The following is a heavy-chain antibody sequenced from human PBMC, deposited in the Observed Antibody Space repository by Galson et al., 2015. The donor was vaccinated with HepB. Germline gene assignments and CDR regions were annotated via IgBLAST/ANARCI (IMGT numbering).Heavy chain of an antibody. CDR3: AKDRSTMVSTVGY. CDR2: ISYDGSNK. Sequence: SLRLSCAASRFTFSSFAMHWVRQAPGKGLEWVAVISYDGSNKYYADSVKGRFTISRDNSKNTLYLHMNSLRVEDTAVYYCAKDRSTMVSTVGYWGQGTLVTVSS. V-gene: IGHV3-30*04. CDR1: RFTFSSFA. D-gene: IGHD4/OR15-4a*01. J-gene: IGHJ4*02.